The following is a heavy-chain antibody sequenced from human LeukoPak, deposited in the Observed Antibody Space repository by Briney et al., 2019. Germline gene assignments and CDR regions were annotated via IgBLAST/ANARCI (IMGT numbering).Heavy chain of an antibody. D-gene: IGHD5-18*01. CDR2: IHYSGNT. CDR1: GGSISGSY. V-gene: IGHV4-59*12. Sequence: PSETLSLTCTVSGGSISGSYWNWIRQPPGKGLEWIGYIHYSGNTNYNPSLKSRVTISVDTSKNQFSLKLSSVTAADTAVYYCARTLRGYSYGYGFDPWGQGTLVTVSS. J-gene: IGHJ5*02. CDR3: ARTLRGYSYGYGFDP.